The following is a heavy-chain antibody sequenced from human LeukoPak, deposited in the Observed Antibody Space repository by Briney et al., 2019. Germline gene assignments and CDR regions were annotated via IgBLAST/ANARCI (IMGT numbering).Heavy chain of an antibody. CDR1: GGSFSGYY. Sequence: SETLSLTCAVYGGSFSGYYWSWIRQPPGKGREWIGEINHSGSTNYNPPLKSRVTISVDTSKNQFSLKLRSVTAADTAVCYCARQNYGAAPLRYWGQGTLVTVSS. J-gene: IGHJ4*02. D-gene: IGHD4/OR15-4a*01. V-gene: IGHV4-34*01. CDR3: ARQNYGAAPLRY. CDR2: INHSGST.